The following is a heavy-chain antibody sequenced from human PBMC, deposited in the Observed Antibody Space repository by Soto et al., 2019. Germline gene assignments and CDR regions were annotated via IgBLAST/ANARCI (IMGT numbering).Heavy chain of an antibody. CDR3: ARDQTYYYGPSLPH. CDR2: ISSSSSTI. CDR1: GFTFSSYS. D-gene: IGHD3-10*01. Sequence: GGSLRLSCAASGFTFSSYSMNWVRQAPGKGLEWVSYISSSSSTIYYADSVKGRFTISRDNAKNSLYLQMNSLRAEDTAVYYCARDQTYYYGPSLPHWGQGTLVTVSS. J-gene: IGHJ4*02. V-gene: IGHV3-48*01.